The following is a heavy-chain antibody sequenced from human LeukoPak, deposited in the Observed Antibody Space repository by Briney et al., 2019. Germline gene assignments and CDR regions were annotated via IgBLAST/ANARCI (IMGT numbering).Heavy chain of an antibody. CDR2: IYYSGST. CDR1: GGSISSSSYY. Sequence: SETLSLTCTVSGGSISSSSYYWGWIRQPPGKGLEWIGSIYYSGSTYYNPSLKSRVTISVDTSNNQFSLKLSSVTAADTAVYYCAGSSSWYYFDSWGQGTLVTVSS. CDR3: AGSSSWYYFDS. J-gene: IGHJ4*02. D-gene: IGHD6-13*01. V-gene: IGHV4-39*01.